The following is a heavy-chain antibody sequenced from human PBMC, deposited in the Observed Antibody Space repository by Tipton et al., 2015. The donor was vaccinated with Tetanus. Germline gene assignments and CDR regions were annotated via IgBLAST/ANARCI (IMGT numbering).Heavy chain of an antibody. Sequence: QLVQSGAEVKKSGESLKISCKASGYSFTSYWIGWVRQMPGKGLEWMGIIYPGDFEIRYSPSFQGQVTISADKSINTAYLQWSSLKASDTAIYFCARLPKHYSASGSTWGQGTLVTVSS. CDR1: GYSFTSYW. D-gene: IGHD3-10*01. CDR2: IYPGDFEI. CDR3: ARLPKHYSASGST. V-gene: IGHV5-51*01. J-gene: IGHJ5*02.